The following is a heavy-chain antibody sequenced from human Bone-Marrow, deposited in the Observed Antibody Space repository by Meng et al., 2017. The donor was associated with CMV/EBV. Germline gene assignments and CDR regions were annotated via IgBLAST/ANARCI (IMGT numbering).Heavy chain of an antibody. CDR2: IIPIFGTA. CDR1: GYTFTGYY. J-gene: IGHJ3*02. V-gene: IGHV1-69*05. D-gene: IGHD6-6*01. CDR3: ARVGFHSSSLLSGAFDI. Sequence: SVKVSCKASGYTFTGYYMHWVRQAPGQGLEWMGGIIPIFGTANYAQKFQGRVTITTDESTSTAYMELSSLRSEDTAVYYCARVGFHSSSLLSGAFDIWGQGTRVTVSS.